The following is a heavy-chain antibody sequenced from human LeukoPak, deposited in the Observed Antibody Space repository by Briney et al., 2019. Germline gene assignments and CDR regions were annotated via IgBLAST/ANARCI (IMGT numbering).Heavy chain of an antibody. Sequence: PGGSLRLSCAASGFSVSTNYMTWVRQAPGKGLEWVSSISSSSTYIYYADSVKGRFTISRDNAKNSLYLQMNSLRAEDTAVYYCARTEWSSDAFDIWGQETMVTVSS. CDR3: ARTEWSSDAFDI. CDR1: GFSVSTNY. J-gene: IGHJ3*02. D-gene: IGHD3-3*01. CDR2: ISSSSTYI. V-gene: IGHV3-21*01.